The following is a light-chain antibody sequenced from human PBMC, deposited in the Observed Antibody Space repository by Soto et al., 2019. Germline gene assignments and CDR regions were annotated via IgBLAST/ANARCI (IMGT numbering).Light chain of an antibody. Sequence: VLTQPPSVSAAPGQKVTISCSGNSSNIGGNSVSWYQQLPGAAPKLRIYDDNKRPSGIPDRFAGSKSGTSATLGITGFQTGDEADYYCQSYDNSLSALVFGTGTKVTV. CDR3: QSYDNSLSALV. CDR1: SSNIGGNS. J-gene: IGLJ1*01. CDR2: DDN. V-gene: IGLV1-51*01.